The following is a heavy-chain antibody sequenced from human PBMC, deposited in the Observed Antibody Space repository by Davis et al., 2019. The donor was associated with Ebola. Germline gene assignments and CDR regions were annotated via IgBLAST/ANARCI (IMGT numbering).Heavy chain of an antibody. Sequence: MPSETLSLTCTVSGGSTSSRFYYWGWIRQPPGKGLEWIGYIYYSGSTNYNPSLKSRVTISVDTSKNQFSLKLSSVTAADTAVYYCARDIGLGYYDSSGYLFDYWGQGTLVTVSS. CDR2: IYYSGST. D-gene: IGHD3-22*01. V-gene: IGHV4-61*01. J-gene: IGHJ4*02. CDR3: ARDIGLGYYDSSGYLFDY. CDR1: GGSTSSRFYY.